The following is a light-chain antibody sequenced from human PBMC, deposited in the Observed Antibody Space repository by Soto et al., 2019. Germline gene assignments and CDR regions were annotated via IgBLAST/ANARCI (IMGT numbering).Light chain of an antibody. CDR1: QSIGRY. CDR2: SAS. CDR3: QESYSVPLFT. Sequence: DIALTQSPSPLSASVGDSVTITCRASQSIGRYLNWFQQKPGQAPKLLIYSASSLQSGVPSRFSGSGSGTDFTLTISSLQPEDFATYFCQESYSVPLFTFGPGTKVDIK. J-gene: IGKJ3*01. V-gene: IGKV1-39*01.